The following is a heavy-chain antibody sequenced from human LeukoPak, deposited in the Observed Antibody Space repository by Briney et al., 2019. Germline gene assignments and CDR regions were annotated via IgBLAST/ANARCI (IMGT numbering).Heavy chain of an antibody. V-gene: IGHV3-48*01. D-gene: IGHD3-3*01. CDR3: ARDQRVYDFWSGYLGFDY. Sequence: GGSLRLSCAASGFTFSTYSMNWVRQAPGKGLEWVSGIDSGSNNIHYADSVKGRFTISRDDAKNSLYLQMDSLRAEDTAVYYCARDQRVYDFWSGYLGFDYWGQGTLVTVSS. CDR1: GFTFSTYS. J-gene: IGHJ4*02. CDR2: IDSGSNNI.